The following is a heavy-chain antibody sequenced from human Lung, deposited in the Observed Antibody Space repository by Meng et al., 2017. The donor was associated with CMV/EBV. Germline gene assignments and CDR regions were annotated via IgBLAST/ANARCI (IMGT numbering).Heavy chain of an antibody. D-gene: IGHD2-2*01. CDR1: GGSISSYY. CDR3: ARNSPAAPHYYYYGMDV. Sequence: SXTLSLTCTVSGGSISSYYWSWIRQPPGKGLEWIGYIYYSGSTNYNPSLKSRVTISVDTSKNQFSLKLSSVTAADTAVYYCARNSPAAPHYYYYGMDVWGQGTXVTSSS. V-gene: IGHV4-59*01. CDR2: IYYSGST. J-gene: IGHJ6*01.